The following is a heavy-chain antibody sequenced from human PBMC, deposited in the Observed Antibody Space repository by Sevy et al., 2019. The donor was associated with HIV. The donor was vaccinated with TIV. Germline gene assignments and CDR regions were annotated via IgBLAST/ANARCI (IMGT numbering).Heavy chain of an antibody. CDR2: ISSSSYI. V-gene: IGHV3-21*01. CDR1: GFTFSSYS. D-gene: IGHD3-3*01. J-gene: IGHJ4*02. Sequence: GGSLRLSCAASGFTFSSYSMNWVRQAPGKGLEWVSSISSSSYIYYADSVKGRFTISRDNAKNSLYLQMNSLIAEDTAVYYCARAGPYGVVINSCDYWGQGTLVTVSS. CDR3: ARAGPYGVVINSCDY.